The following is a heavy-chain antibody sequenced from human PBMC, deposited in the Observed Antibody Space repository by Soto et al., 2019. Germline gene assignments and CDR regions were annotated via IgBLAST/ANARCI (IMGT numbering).Heavy chain of an antibody. CDR1: GFTFSDYY. D-gene: IGHD6-13*01. Sequence: GGSLRLSCAASGFTFSDYYMSWIRQAPGKGLEWVSYISSSGSTIYYADYVKGRFTISRDNAKNSLYLQMNSLRAEDTAVYYCARDPESESRPFDYWGQGTLVTVSS. J-gene: IGHJ4*02. V-gene: IGHV3-11*01. CDR3: ARDPESESRPFDY. CDR2: ISSSGSTI.